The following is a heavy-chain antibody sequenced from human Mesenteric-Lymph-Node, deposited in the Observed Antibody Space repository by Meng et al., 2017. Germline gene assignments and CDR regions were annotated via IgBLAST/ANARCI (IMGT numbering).Heavy chain of an antibody. CDR2: IYYSGST. CDR3: ARGGALGY. J-gene: IGHJ4*02. V-gene: IGHV4-39*07. D-gene: IGHD1-26*01. Sequence: SETLSLTCTVSGGSISSSSYYWGWIRQPPGKGLEWIGSIYYSGSTYYNPSLKSRVTISVDTSKNQFSLKLSSVTAADTAVYYCARGGALGYWGQGTLVTVSS. CDR1: GGSISSSSYY.